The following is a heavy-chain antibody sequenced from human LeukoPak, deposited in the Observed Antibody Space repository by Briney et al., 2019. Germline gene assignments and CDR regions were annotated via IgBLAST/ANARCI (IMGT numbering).Heavy chain of an antibody. CDR2: IRGSCGST. V-gene: IGHV3-23*01. D-gene: IGHD3-16*01. CDR1: GFTFSTNA. CDR3: AKAVGWGGYDAFDV. J-gene: IGHJ3*01. Sequence: GGSLRFYCAASGFTFSTNALSWLRPAPGKGLEGVSVIRGSCGSTYYEDSVKGRFTITRDNSKNTLYVQMDGLRAEDTAVYYCAKAVGWGGYDAFDVWGQGTMVTVSS.